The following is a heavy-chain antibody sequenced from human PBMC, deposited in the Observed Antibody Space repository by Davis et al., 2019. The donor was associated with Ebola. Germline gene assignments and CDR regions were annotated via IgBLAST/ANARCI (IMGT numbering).Heavy chain of an antibody. Sequence: MPSETLSLTCTVSGGSVSSGSYYWSWIRQPPGKGLEWIGYIYYSGSTNYNPSLKSRVTISVDTSKNQFSLKLSSVTAADTAVYYCARGLRSDDYLWGPRKGFDYWGQGTLVTVSS. J-gene: IGHJ4*02. CDR2: IYYSGST. V-gene: IGHV4-61*01. CDR3: ARGLRSDDYLWGPRKGFDY. D-gene: IGHD3-16*01. CDR1: GGSVSSGSYY.